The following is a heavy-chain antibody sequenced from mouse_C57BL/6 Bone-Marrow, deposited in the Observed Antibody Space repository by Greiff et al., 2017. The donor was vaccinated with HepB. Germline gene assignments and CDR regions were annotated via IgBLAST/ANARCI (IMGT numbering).Heavy chain of an antibody. J-gene: IGHJ4*01. Sequence: EVQLQQSGPELVKPGASVKISCKASGYSFTDYNINWVKQSNGKSLEWIGVINPNYGTTSYNQKFKGKATLTVDKSSSTAYMQLNSLTSEDSAVYYCARSRLLRDYAMDYWGQGTSVTVSS. CDR3: ARSRLLRDYAMDY. CDR2: INPNYGTT. V-gene: IGHV1-39*01. D-gene: IGHD1-1*01. CDR1: GYSFTDYN.